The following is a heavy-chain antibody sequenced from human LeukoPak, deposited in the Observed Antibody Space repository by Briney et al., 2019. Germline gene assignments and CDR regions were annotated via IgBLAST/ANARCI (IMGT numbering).Heavy chain of an antibody. CDR3: TTDGDYGDGLRGDY. J-gene: IGHJ4*02. CDR1: GVTFSNAW. Sequence: GGSLRLSCAASGVTFSNAWMSWVRQAPGKGLEWVGRIKSKIDGETTDYAAPVKGRFTISRHDSKNTLYLQMNSLKTEDSAVYYCTTDGDYGDGLRGDYWGQGTLVTVSS. CDR2: IKSKIDGETT. V-gene: IGHV3-15*01. D-gene: IGHD4-17*01.